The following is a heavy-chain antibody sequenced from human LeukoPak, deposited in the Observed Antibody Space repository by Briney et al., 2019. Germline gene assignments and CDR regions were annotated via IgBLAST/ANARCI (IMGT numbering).Heavy chain of an antibody. Sequence: GGSLRLSCAASGFAFNFYAMSWVRQAPGKGLEWVSAIGDRSDFIYYAEYVKGRFTISRDNSKETLYLQMNSLRAEDTAVYYCAKADRGWGVITKDWGQGTLVTVSS. D-gene: IGHD3-10*01. CDR1: GFAFNFYA. V-gene: IGHV3-23*01. CDR2: IGDRSDFI. J-gene: IGHJ4*02. CDR3: AKADRGWGVITKD.